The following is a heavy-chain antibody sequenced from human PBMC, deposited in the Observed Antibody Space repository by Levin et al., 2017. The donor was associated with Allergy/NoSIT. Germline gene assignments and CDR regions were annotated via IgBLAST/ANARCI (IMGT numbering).Heavy chain of an antibody. CDR2: INSDGSST. D-gene: IGHD2-2*03. CDR3: VRDHYDSAGYCDV. V-gene: IGHV3-74*01. J-gene: IGHJ4*02. Sequence: GGSLRLSCAASGFTFSVYWMYWVRQAPGKGLVWVSRINSDGSSTDYADSVKGRFTISRDNAKDTLYLQMNSPRAEDTAVYYCVRDHYDSAGYCDVWGQGTLVTVSS. CDR1: GFTFSVYW.